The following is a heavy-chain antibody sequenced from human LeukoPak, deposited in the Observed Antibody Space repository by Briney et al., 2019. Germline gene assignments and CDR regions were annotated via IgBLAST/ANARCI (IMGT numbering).Heavy chain of an antibody. J-gene: IGHJ6*03. CDR3: ARLYIAAAGTNYYMDV. CDR1: GFTFSSYS. CDR2: ISSSSSYI. Sequence: GGSLRLSCVASGFTFSSYSMNWVRQAPGKGLEWVSSISSSSSYIYYADSVKGRFTISRDNAKNSLYLRMNSLRAEDTAVYYCARLYIAAAGTNYYMDVWGKGTTVTVSS. V-gene: IGHV3-21*06. D-gene: IGHD6-13*01.